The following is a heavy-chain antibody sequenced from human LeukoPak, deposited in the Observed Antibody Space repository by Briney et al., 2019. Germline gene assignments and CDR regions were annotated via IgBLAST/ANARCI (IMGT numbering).Heavy chain of an antibody. CDR1: GFTFSNYA. D-gene: IGHD2-2*01. Sequence: GGSLRLSCSASGFTFSNYAMTWVRQAPGKGLEWVSAISGSDGSTYYADSVKGRFSISRDNSKNTLYLQMNTLRAEDTDVYYCSRGSAIVIIPAAFSWFDPWGQGTQVTVSS. V-gene: IGHV3-23*01. CDR2: ISGSDGST. J-gene: IGHJ5*02. CDR3: SRGSAIVIIPAAFSWFDP.